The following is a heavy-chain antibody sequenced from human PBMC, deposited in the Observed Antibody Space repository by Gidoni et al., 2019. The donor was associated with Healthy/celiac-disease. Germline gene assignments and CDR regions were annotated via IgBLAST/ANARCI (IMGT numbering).Heavy chain of an antibody. CDR2: IYWNDDK. D-gene: IGHD5-12*01. CDR1: GFSLSTSGVG. J-gene: IGHJ4*02. V-gene: IGHV2-5*01. Sequence: QITLKESGPTLVKPTQTLTLTCTFSGFSLSTSGVGVGWIRQPPGKALEWLALIYWNDDKRYSPSLKSRLTITKDTSKNQVVLTMTNMDPVDTATYYCAHRHRDGYKKGAFDYWGQGTLVTVSS. CDR3: AHRHRDGYKKGAFDY.